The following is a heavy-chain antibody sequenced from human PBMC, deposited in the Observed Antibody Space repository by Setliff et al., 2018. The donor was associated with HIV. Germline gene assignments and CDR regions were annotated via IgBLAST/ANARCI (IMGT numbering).Heavy chain of an antibody. CDR3: ARGLRQNRSNSDVFDV. CDR1: GYTFTTYD. Sequence: GASVKVSCKASGYTFTTYDINWVRQATGQGLEWMGWMNPNSGNTGYAERFQGGVTMTRDTSISTVYMELTSLRSEDMAVYYCARGLRQNRSNSDVFDVWGQGTVVTVSS. CDR2: MNPNSGNT. J-gene: IGHJ3*01. D-gene: IGHD4-4*01. V-gene: IGHV1-8*02.